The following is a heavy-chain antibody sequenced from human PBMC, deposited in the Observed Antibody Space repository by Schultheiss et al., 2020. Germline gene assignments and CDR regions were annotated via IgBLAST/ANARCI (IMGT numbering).Heavy chain of an antibody. CDR1: GGSISSSSYY. D-gene: IGHD3-3*01. Sequence: SETLSLTCSVSGGSISSSSYYWGWIRQPPGKGLEWIGSIYYSGSTNHNPSLKSRVTISVDTSKNQFSLKLSSVTAADTAVYYCARGLPNDFWSGSRSRWFDYWGQGTLVTVSS. CDR2: IYYSGST. J-gene: IGHJ4*02. V-gene: IGHV4-39*07. CDR3: ARGLPNDFWSGSRSRWFDY.